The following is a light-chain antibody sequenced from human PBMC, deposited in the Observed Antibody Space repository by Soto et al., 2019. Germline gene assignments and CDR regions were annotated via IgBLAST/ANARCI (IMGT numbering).Light chain of an antibody. V-gene: IGLV2-14*01. J-gene: IGLJ1*01. CDR1: SSDVGGYNC. CDR3: SSYTSSSTLV. Sequence: QSVLTQPASVSGSPGQSITISCTGTSSDVGGYNCVSWYQQHPGKAPKLMIYEVSNRPSGVSNRFSGSKSGNTASLTISGLQAADEADYYCSSYTSSSTLVFGTGTKLTVL. CDR2: EVS.